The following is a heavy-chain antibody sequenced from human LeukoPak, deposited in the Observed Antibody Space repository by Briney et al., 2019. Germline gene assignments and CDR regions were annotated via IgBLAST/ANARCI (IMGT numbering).Heavy chain of an antibody. J-gene: IGHJ3*02. CDR2: ISGSGGST. CDR3: AGYYYDSSGPGAFDI. V-gene: IGHV3-23*01. CDR1: GFTFSSYA. D-gene: IGHD3-22*01. Sequence: GGSLRLSCAASGFTFSSYAMSWVRQAPGKGLEWVSAISGSGGSTYYADSAKGRFTISRDNSKNTLYLQMNSLRAEDTAVNYCAGYYYDSSGPGAFDIWGQGTMVTVSS.